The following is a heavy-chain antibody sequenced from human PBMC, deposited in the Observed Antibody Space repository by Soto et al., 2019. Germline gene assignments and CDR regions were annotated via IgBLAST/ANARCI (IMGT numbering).Heavy chain of an antibody. CDR1: AFTFSNAW. Sequence: GGSLRLSCAASAFTFSNAWMNWVRQAPGKGLEWVGRIKSKTDGGTTDYAAPVKGRFTISRDDSKNTLYLQMNSLKTEDTAVYYCTTDWFYSRQLPFDYWGQGTLVTVSS. J-gene: IGHJ4*02. CDR2: IKSKTDGGTT. V-gene: IGHV3-15*07. D-gene: IGHD2-21*01. CDR3: TTDWFYSRQLPFDY.